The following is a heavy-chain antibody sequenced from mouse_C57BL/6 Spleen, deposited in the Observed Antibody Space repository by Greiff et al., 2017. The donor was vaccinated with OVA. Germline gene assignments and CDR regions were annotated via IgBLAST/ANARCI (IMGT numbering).Heavy chain of an antibody. CDR3: ARGITTRNFDV. Sequence: VQLQQPGAELVMPGASVTLSCKASGYTFTSYWMHWVKQRPGPGLEWIGEIDPSDRYTTSNQKFKGKSPLTVDTSSSTAYMQLSSLTSEDSAVYYCARGITTRNFDVWGTGTTVTVSS. CDR1: GYTFTSYW. V-gene: IGHV1-69*01. D-gene: IGHD1-1*01. CDR2: IDPSDRYT. J-gene: IGHJ1*03.